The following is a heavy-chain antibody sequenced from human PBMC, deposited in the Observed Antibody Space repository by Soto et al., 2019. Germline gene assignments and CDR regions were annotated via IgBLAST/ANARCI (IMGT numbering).Heavy chain of an antibody. V-gene: IGHV4-59*08. Sequence: PSETLSLTCIVSGDSSNNYFWTWIRQPPGKGLEWIGYIYSSGSTNYNPSLKSRVTISVDTSKTLFSLKLRSVTAADTAVYYCARETYGDYVGYFDPWGQGIQVTVSS. CDR3: ARETYGDYVGYFDP. D-gene: IGHD4-17*01. J-gene: IGHJ5*02. CDR1: GDSSNNYF. CDR2: IYSSGST.